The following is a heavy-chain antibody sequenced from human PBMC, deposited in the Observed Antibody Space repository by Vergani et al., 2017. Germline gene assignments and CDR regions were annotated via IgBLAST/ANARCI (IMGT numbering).Heavy chain of an antibody. Sequence: QVQLVESGGGVVQPGRSLRLSCAASGFTFSSYAMHWVRQAPGKGLEWVAVISYDGSNKYYADSVKGRFTISRDNSKNTLYLQMNSLGAEDTAVYYCASDRRYCSGGSCYGALDYWGQGTLVTVSS. CDR1: GFTFSSYA. CDR2: ISYDGSNK. J-gene: IGHJ4*02. D-gene: IGHD2-15*01. CDR3: ASDRRYCSGGSCYGALDY. V-gene: IGHV3-30*01.